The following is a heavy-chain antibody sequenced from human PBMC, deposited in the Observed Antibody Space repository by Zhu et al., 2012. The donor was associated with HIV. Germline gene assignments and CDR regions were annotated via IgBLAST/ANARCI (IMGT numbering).Heavy chain of an antibody. CDR1: GGSISSSSYY. D-gene: IGHD6-13*01. CDR2: IYYSGST. Sequence: QVQLQESGPGLVKPSETLSLTCTVSGGSISSSSYYWGWIRQPPGKGLEWIGSIYYSGSTYYNPSLKSRVTISVDTSKNQFSLKLSSVTAADTAVYYCARAGDSSSWYSLYYFDYWGQGTLVTVSS. CDR3: ARAGDSSSWYSLYYFDY. J-gene: IGHJ4*02. V-gene: IGHV4-39*07.